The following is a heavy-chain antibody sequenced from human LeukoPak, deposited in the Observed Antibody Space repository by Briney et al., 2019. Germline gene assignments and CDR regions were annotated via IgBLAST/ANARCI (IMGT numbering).Heavy chain of an antibody. CDR3: ARGRTWFDP. J-gene: IGHJ5*02. CDR1: GGSISSYY. Sequence: PSETLSLTCTVSGGSISSYYWSWIRQPPGKGLEWIGYIYYSGSTYYNPSLKSRLTISVDTSKNQFSLKLSSVTAADTAVYYCARGRTWFDPWGQGTLVTVSS. CDR2: IYYSGST. V-gene: IGHV4-59*12. D-gene: IGHD1/OR15-1a*01.